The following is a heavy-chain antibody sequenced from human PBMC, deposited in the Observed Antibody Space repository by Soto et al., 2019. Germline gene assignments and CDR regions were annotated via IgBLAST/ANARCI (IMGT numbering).Heavy chain of an antibody. J-gene: IGHJ6*02. Sequence: QVQLVESGGGVVQPGRSLRLSCAASGFTFSSYGMHWVRQAPGKGLEWVAVIWYDGSNKYYADSVKGRFTISRDNSKNTLYLQMNRLRAEDTAVYYCARASMVRGVIPNYGMDVWGQGTTVTVSS. V-gene: IGHV3-33*01. CDR3: ARASMVRGVIPNYGMDV. D-gene: IGHD3-10*01. CDR1: GFTFSSYG. CDR2: IWYDGSNK.